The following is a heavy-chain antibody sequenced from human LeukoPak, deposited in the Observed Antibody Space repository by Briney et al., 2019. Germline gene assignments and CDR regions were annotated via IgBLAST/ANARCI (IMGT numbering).Heavy chain of an antibody. CDR1: GFTFDDYA. V-gene: IGHV3-9*01. D-gene: IGHD4-17*01. CDR2: ISWNSGSI. J-gene: IGHJ4*02. CDR3: AITVTTDY. Sequence: PGRSLRLSCAASGFTFDDYALHWVRQAPGKGLEWVSGISWNSGSIGYADSVKGRFTISRDNAKNSLYLQMNSLRAEDTAVYFCAITVTTDYWGQGTLVTVSS.